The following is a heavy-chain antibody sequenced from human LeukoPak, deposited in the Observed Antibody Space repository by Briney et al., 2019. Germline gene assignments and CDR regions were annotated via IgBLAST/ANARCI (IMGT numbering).Heavy chain of an antibody. D-gene: IGHD5-18*01. CDR3: ARIGIQHTLDY. CDR1: GFTFSSYS. Sequence: PGGSLRLSCAASGFTFSSYSMNWVRQAPGKGLEWVSSISSSSSYIYYADSVKGRFTISRDNAKNSLYLQMNSLRAEDTGFYYCARIGIQHTLDYWGQGILVTVSS. CDR2: ISSSSSYI. V-gene: IGHV3-21*01. J-gene: IGHJ4*02.